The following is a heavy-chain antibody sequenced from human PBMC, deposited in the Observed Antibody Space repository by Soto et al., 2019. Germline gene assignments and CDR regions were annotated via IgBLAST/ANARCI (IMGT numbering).Heavy chain of an antibody. CDR1: GGTFSSYA. CDR3: GAYGSSGWEDYYYYYGMDV. Sequence: SVKVSCKASGGTFSSYAISWVRQAPGQGLEWMGGIIPIFGTANYAQKFQGRVTITADESTSTAYMELSSLRSEDTAVYYCGAYGSSGWEDYYYYYGMDVWGQGTTVTVSS. V-gene: IGHV1-69*13. D-gene: IGHD6-25*01. CDR2: IIPIFGTA. J-gene: IGHJ6*02.